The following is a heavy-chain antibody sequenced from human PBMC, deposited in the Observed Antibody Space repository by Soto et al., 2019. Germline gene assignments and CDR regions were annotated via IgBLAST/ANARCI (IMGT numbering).Heavy chain of an antibody. Sequence: GGSLRLSCVASGLTCGNYAMSWVRQAPGKGLEWVSAISGSGGTTYYSDSVKGRFTISRDNSKNTVYLQMNDLRVEDAAEYFCAKDSWAIFGVPAGEYYAMDVWGQGTTVTVSS. CDR3: AKDSWAIFGVPAGEYYAMDV. CDR2: ISGSGGTT. J-gene: IGHJ6*02. V-gene: IGHV3-23*01. CDR1: GLTCGNYA. D-gene: IGHD3-3*01.